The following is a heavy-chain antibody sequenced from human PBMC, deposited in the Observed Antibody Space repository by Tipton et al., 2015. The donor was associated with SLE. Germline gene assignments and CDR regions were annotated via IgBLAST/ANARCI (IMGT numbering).Heavy chain of an antibody. CDR2: IYHSGST. CDR1: GGSISSGHYY. V-gene: IGHV4-30-2*01. D-gene: IGHD1-26*01. CDR3: AREGVGASDY. J-gene: IGHJ4*02. Sequence: TLSLTCTVSGGSISSGHYYWSWIRQTPGKGLEWIGYIYHSGSTYYNPSLKSRVTISVDRSKNQFSLKLSSVTAADTAVYYCAREGVGASDYWGQGTLVTVSS.